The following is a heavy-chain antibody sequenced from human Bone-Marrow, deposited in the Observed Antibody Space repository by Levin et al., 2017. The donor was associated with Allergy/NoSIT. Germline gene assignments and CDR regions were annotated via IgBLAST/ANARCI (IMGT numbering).Heavy chain of an antibody. V-gene: IGHV5-51*01. CDR3: ARYFDWSPDAFDV. J-gene: IGHJ3*01. D-gene: IGHD3-9*01. Sequence: GWVRQMPGKGLEWMGAIYPGGSETRYSPSFQVHVTISSSRSITTAYLQWSSLKASDTAMYYCARYFDWSPDAFDVWGQGTMVTVSS. CDR2: IYPGGSET.